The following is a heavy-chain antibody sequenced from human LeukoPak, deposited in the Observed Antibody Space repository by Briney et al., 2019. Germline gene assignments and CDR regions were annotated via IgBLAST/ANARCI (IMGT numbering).Heavy chain of an antibody. Sequence: SETLSLTCAVSGGSINTYYWNWIRQPPGKGLEWIGYIYYSGNANYNPSLKSRVTISVDTSKNQFSLNLTSVTAADTAVYYCARAGYYYDTMGETWGQGILVTVSS. CDR3: ARAGYYYDTMGET. CDR2: IYYSGNA. CDR1: GGSINTYY. D-gene: IGHD3-22*01. J-gene: IGHJ4*02. V-gene: IGHV4-59*01.